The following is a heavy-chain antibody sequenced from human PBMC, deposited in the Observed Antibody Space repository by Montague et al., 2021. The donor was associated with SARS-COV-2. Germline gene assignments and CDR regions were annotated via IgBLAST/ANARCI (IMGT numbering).Heavy chain of an antibody. J-gene: IGHJ4*02. V-gene: IGHV4-59*01. CDR3: ASQVPDFWSGIDY. D-gene: IGHD3-3*01. CDR2: IYYSGST. Sequence: SETLSLTCTVSGGSISSYYWSWIRQPPGKGLAWIGYIYYSGSTNYNPSLKSRVTISVDTSKNQFSLKLSSVTAADTAAYYCASQVPDFWSGIDYWGQGTLVTVSS. CDR1: GGSISSYY.